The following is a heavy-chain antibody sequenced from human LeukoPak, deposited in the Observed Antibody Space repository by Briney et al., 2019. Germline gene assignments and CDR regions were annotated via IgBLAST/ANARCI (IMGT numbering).Heavy chain of an antibody. D-gene: IGHD6-13*01. J-gene: IGHJ4*02. CDR1: AFTFSSYW. CDR3: AIGRGGQQLGDY. Sequence: GGSLRLSCAASAFTFSSYWMSWVRQAPGKGLEWVANIKQDGSEKYYVDSVKGRFTISRDNAKNSLYLQMNSLRAEDTAVYYCAIGRGGQQLGDYWGQGTLVTVSS. CDR2: IKQDGSEK. V-gene: IGHV3-7*01.